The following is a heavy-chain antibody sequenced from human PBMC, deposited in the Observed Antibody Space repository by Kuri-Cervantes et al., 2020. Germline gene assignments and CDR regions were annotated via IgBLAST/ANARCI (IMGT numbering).Heavy chain of an antibody. CDR3: AREYGGNHRYFDL. Sequence: GESLKISCAASGFTFSNYYMSWIRQAPGKGLEWVSYISSSGSTICYADSVKGRFTISRDNAKNSLYLQMNSLRAEDTAVFYCAREYGGNHRYFDLWGRGTLVTVSS. V-gene: IGHV3-11*04. CDR2: ISSSGSTI. J-gene: IGHJ2*01. CDR1: GFTFSNYY. D-gene: IGHD4-23*01.